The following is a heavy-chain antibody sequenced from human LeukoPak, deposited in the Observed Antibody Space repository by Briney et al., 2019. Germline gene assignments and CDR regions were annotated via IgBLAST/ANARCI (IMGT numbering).Heavy chain of an antibody. CDR2: IRYDGSNK. D-gene: IGHD3-10*01. CDR1: GFTFSSYG. V-gene: IGHV3-30*02. Sequence: GGSLRLSCAASGFTFSSYGMHWVRQAPGKGLEWVAFIRYDGSNKYYADSVKGRFTISRDNSKNTLYLQLNSLRAEDTAVYYCAKVHIWFGELLNAFDIWGQGTMATVFS. CDR3: AKVHIWFGELLNAFDI. J-gene: IGHJ3*02.